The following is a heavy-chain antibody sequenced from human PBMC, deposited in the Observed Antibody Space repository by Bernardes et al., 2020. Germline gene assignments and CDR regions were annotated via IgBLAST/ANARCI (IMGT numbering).Heavy chain of an antibody. Sequence: GGSLRLSCTASGFTFGDSAMSWFRQAPGKGLEWVGFIRRKAYGGTTEYAASVKGRFTISRDDSKSIAYLQMNSLKTEDTAVYYCTRDRATTVIPPEYYYMDVWGKGTTVTGSS. CDR1: GFTFGDSA. CDR3: TRDRATTVIPPEYYYMDV. J-gene: IGHJ6*03. D-gene: IGHD4-17*01. V-gene: IGHV3-49*03. CDR2: IRRKAYGGTT.